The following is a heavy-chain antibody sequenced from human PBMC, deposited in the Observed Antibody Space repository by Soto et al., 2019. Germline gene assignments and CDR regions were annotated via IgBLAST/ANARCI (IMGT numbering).Heavy chain of an antibody. J-gene: IGHJ4*02. V-gene: IGHV3-23*01. D-gene: IGHD5-12*01. CDR1: GFTFSSYA. CDR3: AKVRDGYNYNFDY. CDR2: ISGSGGST. Sequence: GGSLILSCAASGFTFSSYAMSWVRQAPGKGLEWVSAISGSGGSTYYADSVKGRFTISRDNSKNTLYLQMNSLRAEDTAVYYCAKVRDGYNYNFDYWGQGTLVTVSS.